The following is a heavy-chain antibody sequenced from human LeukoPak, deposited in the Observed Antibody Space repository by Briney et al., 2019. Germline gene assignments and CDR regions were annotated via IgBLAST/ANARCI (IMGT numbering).Heavy chain of an antibody. CDR1: GFTFSRYW. Sequence: GGSLILSCAASGFTFSRYWMHWVRQAPGKGLVWVSRINSDGYSTTYADSVKGRSTISRDNAKNTLYLQMNSLRADDTAVYYCARDYGAWGQGTLVTVSP. CDR2: INSDGYST. J-gene: IGHJ5*02. CDR3: ARDYGA. D-gene: IGHD4/OR15-4a*01. V-gene: IGHV3-74*01.